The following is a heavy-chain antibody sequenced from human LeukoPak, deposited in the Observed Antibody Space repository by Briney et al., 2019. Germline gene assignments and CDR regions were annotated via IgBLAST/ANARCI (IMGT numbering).Heavy chain of an antibody. CDR2: ISSSGSII. Sequence: GGSLRLSCAASGFTFSTYEMNWVRQAPGKGLEWVSFISSSGSIIYYADSVKGRFTISRDNAKNSLYLQMNSLRAEDTAVYYCARDFPYYDFWNAFDIWGQGTMVTVSS. CDR3: ARDFPYYDFWNAFDI. V-gene: IGHV3-48*03. J-gene: IGHJ3*02. CDR1: GFTFSTYE. D-gene: IGHD3-3*01.